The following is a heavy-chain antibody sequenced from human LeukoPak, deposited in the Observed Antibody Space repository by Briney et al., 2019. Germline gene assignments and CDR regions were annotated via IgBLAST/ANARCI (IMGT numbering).Heavy chain of an antibody. CDR2: TYYRSKWYN. Sequence: SQTLSLTCAISGDSVSSNSAAWNWIRQSPSRGLEWLGRTYYRSKWYNDYAVSVKSRITINPDTSKNQSSLQLNSVTPEDTAVYYCAGSYSSGWYREGPFDYWGQGTLVTVSS. CDR1: GDSVSSNSAA. D-gene: IGHD6-19*01. V-gene: IGHV6-1*01. J-gene: IGHJ4*02. CDR3: AGSYSSGWYREGPFDY.